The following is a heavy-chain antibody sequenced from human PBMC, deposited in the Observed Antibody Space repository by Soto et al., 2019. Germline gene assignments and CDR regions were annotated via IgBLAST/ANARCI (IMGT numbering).Heavy chain of an antibody. V-gene: IGHV4-34*01. D-gene: IGHD3-9*01. J-gene: IGHJ3*02. CDR3: ARVKVLRYFDWLTNAFDI. CDR2: INHSGST. CDR1: GGSFRGYY. Sequence: SETLSLTCAFYGGSFRGYYWSWIRQPPGKGLEWIGEINHSGSTNYNPSLKSRVTISVDTSKNQFSLKLSSVTAADTAVYYCARVKVLRYFDWLTNAFDIWGQGTMVTVSS.